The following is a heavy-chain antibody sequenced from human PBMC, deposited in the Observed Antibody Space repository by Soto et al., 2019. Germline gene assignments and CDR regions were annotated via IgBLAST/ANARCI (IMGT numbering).Heavy chain of an antibody. CDR2: VSASGDST. V-gene: IGHV3-23*01. D-gene: IGHD6-19*01. Sequence: EVQLLESGGGLVQPGGSLRLSCAASGFTFGSYAMSWVRQAPGKGLEWVSTVSASGDSTYYADSVKGRFAISRDNSKNTLYLQMSSLRAEDTAVYFCAKHPPLSREWLVLRPAGASFDSWGQGTLVTVSS. CDR3: AKHPPLSREWLVLRPAGASFDS. CDR1: GFTFGSYA. J-gene: IGHJ4*02.